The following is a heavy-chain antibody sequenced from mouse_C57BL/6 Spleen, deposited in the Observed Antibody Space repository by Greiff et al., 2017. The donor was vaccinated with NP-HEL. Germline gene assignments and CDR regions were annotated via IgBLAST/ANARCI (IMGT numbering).Heavy chain of an antibody. J-gene: IGHJ4*01. D-gene: IGHD3-3*01. CDR1: GYAFSSYW. CDR2: IYPGDGDT. CDR3: ARGGPRRAMDY. V-gene: IGHV1-80*01. Sequence: VQLQQSGAELVKPGASVKISCKASGYAFSSYWMNWVKQRPGKGLEWIGQIYPGDGDTNYNGKFKGKATLTADKSSSTAYMQLSSLTSEDSAVYFCARGGPRRAMDYWGQGTTLTVSS.